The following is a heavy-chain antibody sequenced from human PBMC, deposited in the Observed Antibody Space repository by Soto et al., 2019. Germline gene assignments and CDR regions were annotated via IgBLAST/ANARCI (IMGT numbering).Heavy chain of an antibody. CDR3: ARALGVSDVVVPAAMLEENWNWFDP. CDR1: GGSISSYY. D-gene: IGHD2-2*01. Sequence: SETLSLTCTVSGGSISSYYWSWIRQPPGKGLEWIGYIYYSGSTNYNPSLKSRVTISVDTSKNQFSLKLSSVTAADTAVYYCARALGVSDVVVPAAMLEENWNWFDPWGQGTLVTVSS. V-gene: IGHV4-59*01. CDR2: IYYSGST. J-gene: IGHJ5*02.